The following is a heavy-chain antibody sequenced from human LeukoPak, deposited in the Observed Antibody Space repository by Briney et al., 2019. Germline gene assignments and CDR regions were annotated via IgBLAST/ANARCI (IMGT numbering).Heavy chain of an antibody. Sequence: ASVKVSCKASGGTFSSYAISWVRQAPGQGLEWMGGIIPIFGTANYAQKFQGRVTITADESTSTAYMELSGLRSEDTAVYYCARNPDYYDFWSGYLDWGQGTLVTVSS. CDR3: ARNPDYYDFWSGYLD. D-gene: IGHD3-3*01. V-gene: IGHV1-69*13. J-gene: IGHJ4*02. CDR1: GGTFSSYA. CDR2: IIPIFGTA.